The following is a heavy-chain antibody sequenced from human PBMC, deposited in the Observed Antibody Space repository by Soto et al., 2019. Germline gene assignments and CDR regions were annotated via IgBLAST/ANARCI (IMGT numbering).Heavy chain of an antibody. CDR3: TTAPGLSLQYYYDRSGYYRIDY. J-gene: IGHJ4*02. Sequence: PGGSLRLSCAASGFTFSNAWMNWVRQAPGKGLEWLGRIKSKTDGGTTDYAAPVKGRFTISRDDSKNTLYLQMNSLKTEDTAMYYCTTAPGLSLQYYYDRSGYYRIDYWGQGTLVTVSS. CDR2: IKSKTDGGTT. D-gene: IGHD3-22*01. CDR1: GFTFSNAW. V-gene: IGHV3-15*07.